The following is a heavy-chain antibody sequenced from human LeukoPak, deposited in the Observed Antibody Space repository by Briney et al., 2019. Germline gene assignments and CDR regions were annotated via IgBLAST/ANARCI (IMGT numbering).Heavy chain of an antibody. J-gene: IGHJ4*02. CDR1: GFTFSSYA. CDR3: SKVEYDSSGYYHNAFDY. Sequence: GGSLRLSCAASGFTFSSYAMSWVRQAPGKGLEWVSAISGSGGSTYYADSVKGRFTISRDNSKNTLYLQMSGLRAEDTAVYYCSKVEYDSSGYYHNAFDYWGQGTLVTVSS. D-gene: IGHD3-22*01. V-gene: IGHV3-23*01. CDR2: ISGSGGST.